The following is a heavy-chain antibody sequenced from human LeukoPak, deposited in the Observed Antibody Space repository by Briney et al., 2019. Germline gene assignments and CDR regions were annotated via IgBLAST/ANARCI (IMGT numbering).Heavy chain of an antibody. V-gene: IGHV1-46*01. J-gene: IGHJ4*02. Sequence: ASVKVSCKASGYTFTSYYMHWVRQAPGQGVEGMGIINPSGGDTSYAQKFQCRLTMTRDTSTNTVYMELTSLRSEDTAVYYCARAVMANLRFDYWGQGTLVTVSS. D-gene: IGHD2-21*01. CDR3: ARAVMANLRFDY. CDR2: INPSGGDT. CDR1: GYTFTSYY.